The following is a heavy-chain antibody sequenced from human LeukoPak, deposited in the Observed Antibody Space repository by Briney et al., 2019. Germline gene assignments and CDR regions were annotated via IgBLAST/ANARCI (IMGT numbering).Heavy chain of an antibody. J-gene: IGHJ3*01. Sequence: ASVKVSCKASGGTFSSYTISWVRQAPGQGLEWVGRIIPILGIANYAPKFQGRVTITADKSTRTAYMELSSLRSEDTAVYYCARDRLVAEDAFDLWGQGTMVTVSS. V-gene: IGHV1-69*04. CDR2: IIPILGIA. D-gene: IGHD2-15*01. CDR3: ARDRLVAEDAFDL. CDR1: GGTFSSYT.